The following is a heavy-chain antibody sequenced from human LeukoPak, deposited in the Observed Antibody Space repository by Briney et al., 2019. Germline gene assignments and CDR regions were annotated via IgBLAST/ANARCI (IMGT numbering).Heavy chain of an antibody. V-gene: IGHV4-34*01. CDR3: ARWRVHSSSWYLNP. CDR1: GGSFSGYY. J-gene: IGHJ5*02. D-gene: IGHD6-13*01. Sequence: PSETLSLTCAVYGGSFSGYYWSWIRQPPGKGLEWIGEINHSGSTNYNPSLKSRVTISVDTSKNQFSLKLSSVTAADTAVYYCARWRVHSSSWYLNPWGQGTLVTVSS. CDR2: INHSGST.